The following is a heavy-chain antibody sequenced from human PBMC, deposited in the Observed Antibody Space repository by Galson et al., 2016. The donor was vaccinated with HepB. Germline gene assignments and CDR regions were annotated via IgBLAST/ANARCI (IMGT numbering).Heavy chain of an antibody. V-gene: IGHV4-31*03. J-gene: IGHJ6*02. CDR2: VHYSGST. CDR3: ASAGGESGYDFYYGMDV. Sequence: TLSLTCTVSGGSVGNNGFYWSWVRQRPGEGLEWIGYVHYSGSTYHKASLRRRVTISLDSSKNQFSLTLSSVTAADTAVYYCASAGGESGYDFYYGMDVWGQGTSVTVSS. D-gene: IGHD3-16*01. CDR1: GGSVGNNGFY.